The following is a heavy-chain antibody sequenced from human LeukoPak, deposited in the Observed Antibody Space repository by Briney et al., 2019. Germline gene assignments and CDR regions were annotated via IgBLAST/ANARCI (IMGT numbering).Heavy chain of an antibody. CDR1: GYTFTGYY. CDR3: ARVVHYDSSGYYYFLDY. V-gene: IGHV1-2*06. J-gene: IGHJ4*02. CDR2: INPNSGGT. Sequence: ASVKVSCKASGYTFTGYYMHWVRQAPGQGLEWMGRINPNSGGTNYAQKFQGRVTMTRDTSISTAYMELSRLRFDDTAVYYCARVVHYDSSGYYYFLDYWGQGTLVTVSS. D-gene: IGHD3-22*01.